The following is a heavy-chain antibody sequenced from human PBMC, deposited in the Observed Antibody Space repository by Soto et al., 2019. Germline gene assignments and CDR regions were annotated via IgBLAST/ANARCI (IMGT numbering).Heavy chain of an antibody. CDR2: ISGSGGST. V-gene: IGHV3-23*01. CDR3: ANRYCSSTSCYTDDY. Sequence: EVQLLESGGGLVQPGGSLRLSCAASGFTFSSYAMSWVRQAPGKGLEWVSAISGSGGSTYYADSVKGRFTISRDNSKNTLYLKMNSLRAEDTAVYYGANRYCSSTSCYTDDYGGQGTLVTVSS. CDR1: GFTFSSYA. J-gene: IGHJ4*02. D-gene: IGHD2-2*02.